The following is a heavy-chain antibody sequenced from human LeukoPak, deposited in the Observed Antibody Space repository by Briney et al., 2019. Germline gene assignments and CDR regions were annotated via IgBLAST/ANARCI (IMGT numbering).Heavy chain of an antibody. CDR2: IGRSGSII. D-gene: IGHD3-10*01. J-gene: IGHJ4*02. CDR1: GFTFSSYD. V-gene: IGHV3-48*03. CDR3: ARDPPDFGVDG. Sequence: GGSVRLSCAASGFTFSSYDINWVRQAPGKGLEWVAHIGRSGSIIYYADSVKGRFTVSRDNANNSVYLQMNSLRAEDTAVYYCARDPPDFGVDGWGQGTLVTVSS.